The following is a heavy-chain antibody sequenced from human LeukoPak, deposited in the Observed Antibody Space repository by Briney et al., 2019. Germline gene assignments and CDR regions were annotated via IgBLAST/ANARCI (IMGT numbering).Heavy chain of an antibody. CDR2: IIPILGIA. J-gene: IGHJ4*02. CDR3: AREFGDGSGSYYTFDY. CDR1: RGTSSSYA. Sequence: SVKVSCKASRGTSSSYAISWVRPAPGQGLEWMGRIIPILGIANNAQKFQGRVTITAEKSTSTASIALSRLRAEETAVYYCAREFGDGSGSYYTFDYWGQGTLVTVSS. V-gene: IGHV1-69*04. D-gene: IGHD3-10*01.